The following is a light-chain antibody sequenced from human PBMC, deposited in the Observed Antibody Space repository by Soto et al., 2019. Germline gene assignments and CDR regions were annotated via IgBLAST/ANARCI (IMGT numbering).Light chain of an antibody. CDR1: QSISSW. J-gene: IGKJ1*01. Sequence: DIQMTQSPSTLSASVGDRVTITCRASQSISSWLAWYQQKPGKAPKLLIYKASSLESGVPSRFSGSGSGTEFTLTISSLQPDDSETYYCQQYNSYSWTVGQGTRVDIK. CDR2: KAS. V-gene: IGKV1-5*03. CDR3: QQYNSYSWT.